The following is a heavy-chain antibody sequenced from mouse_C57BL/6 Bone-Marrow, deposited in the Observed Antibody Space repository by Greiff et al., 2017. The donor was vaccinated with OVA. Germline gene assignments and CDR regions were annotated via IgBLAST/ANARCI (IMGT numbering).Heavy chain of an antibody. CDR2: IDPSDSYP. CDR3: ARGAYYDYGGFAY. Sequence: QVQLQQPGAELVKPGASVKLSCKASGYTFTSYWMQWVKQRPGQGLEWIGEIDPSDSYPNSNQKFKGKATLPVDTSSSTAYMQLSSLTSEDSAVYYCARGAYYDYGGFAYWGQGTLVTVSA. J-gene: IGHJ3*01. D-gene: IGHD2-4*01. V-gene: IGHV1-50*01. CDR1: GYTFTSYW.